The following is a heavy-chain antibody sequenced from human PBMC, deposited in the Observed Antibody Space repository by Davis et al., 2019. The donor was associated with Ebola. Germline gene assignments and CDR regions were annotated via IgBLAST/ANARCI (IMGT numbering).Heavy chain of an antibody. D-gene: IGHD2-15*01. Sequence: GGSLRLSCAASGFTSSDYYMSWIRQAPGKGLEWVSYISSSSSYTNYADSVKGRFTISRDNAKNSLYLQMNSLRAEDTAVYYCARDGGNIVVVANWFDPWGQGTLVTVSS. CDR2: ISSSSSYT. CDR3: ARDGGNIVVVANWFDP. J-gene: IGHJ5*02. V-gene: IGHV3-11*06. CDR1: GFTSSDYY.